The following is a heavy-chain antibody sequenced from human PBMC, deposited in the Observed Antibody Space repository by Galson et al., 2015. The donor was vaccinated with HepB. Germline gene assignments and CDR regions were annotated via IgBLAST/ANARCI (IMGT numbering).Heavy chain of an antibody. CDR2: IERDGTTT. V-gene: IGHV3-74*03. Sequence: SLRLSCAASGFTLSNYWVNWVRQAPGKGLVWVSGIERDGTTTTYADSVKGRLTITRDNAKNTMYLQMNSLRVEDTAVYYCARSNYYIMDVWGQGTTVTVSS. J-gene: IGHJ6*02. CDR3: ARSNYYIMDV. CDR1: GFTLSNYW.